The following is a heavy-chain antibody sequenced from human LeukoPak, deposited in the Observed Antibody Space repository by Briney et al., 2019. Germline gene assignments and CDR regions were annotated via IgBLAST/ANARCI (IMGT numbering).Heavy chain of an antibody. D-gene: IGHD2-2*01. V-gene: IGHV5-10-1*01. CDR1: GYSFTSYW. Sequence: GESLKISCKGSGYSFTSYWISWVRQMPGKGLEWMGRIDPSDSYTNYSPSFQGHVTISADKSISTAYLQWSSLKASDTATHYCARHGCSSTSCYLGRFDPWGQGTLVTVSS. J-gene: IGHJ5*02. CDR2: IDPSDSYT. CDR3: ARHGCSSTSCYLGRFDP.